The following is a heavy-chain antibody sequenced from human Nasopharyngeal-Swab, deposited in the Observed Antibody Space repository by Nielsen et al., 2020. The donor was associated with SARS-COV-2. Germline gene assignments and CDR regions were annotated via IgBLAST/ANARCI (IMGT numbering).Heavy chain of an antibody. V-gene: IGHV4-38-2*02. CDR2: INHSGST. CDR3: AQKKVYYDFWSGISTAWFDP. D-gene: IGHD3-3*01. J-gene: IGHJ5*02. CDR1: GYSISSGYY. Sequence: SETLSLTCTVSGYSISSGYYWSWIRQPPGKGLEWIGEINHSGSTNYNPSLKSRVTISVDTSKNQFSLKLSSVTAADTAVYYCAQKKVYYDFWSGISTAWFDPWGQGTLVTVSS.